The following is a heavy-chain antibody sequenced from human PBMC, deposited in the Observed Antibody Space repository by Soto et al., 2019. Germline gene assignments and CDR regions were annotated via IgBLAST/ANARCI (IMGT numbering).Heavy chain of an antibody. D-gene: IGHD2-15*01. V-gene: IGHV1-69*04. CDR2: IIPILGIA. J-gene: IGHJ1*01. Sequence: SVKVSCKASGGTFSSYTISWVRQAPGQGLEWMGRIIPILGIANYAQKFQGRVTMTEDKSTDTAYMELSSLRSEDTAVYYCATDCCGGSYPFHWGQGTLVTVSS. CDR1: GGTFSSYT. CDR3: ATDCCGGSYPFH.